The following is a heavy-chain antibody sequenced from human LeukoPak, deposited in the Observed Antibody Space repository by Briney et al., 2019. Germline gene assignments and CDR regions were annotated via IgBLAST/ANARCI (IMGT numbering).Heavy chain of an antibody. Sequence: SETLSLTCTVSGGSISSSSYYWGWIRQPPGKGLEWIGSIYYSGSTYYNPSLKSRVTISVDTSKNQFSLKLSSVTAADTALYYCARRDSSGYYGHWGQGTLVTVSS. CDR1: GGSISSSSYY. D-gene: IGHD3-22*01. V-gene: IGHV4-39*01. CDR3: ARRDSSGYYGH. CDR2: IYYSGST. J-gene: IGHJ4*02.